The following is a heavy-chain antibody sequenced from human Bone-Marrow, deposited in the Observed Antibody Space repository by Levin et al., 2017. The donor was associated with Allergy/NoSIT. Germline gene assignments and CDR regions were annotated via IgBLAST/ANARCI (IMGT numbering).Heavy chain of an antibody. CDR3: ATNSFDFLSGYPNWFDS. Sequence: SETLFLTCSVSGVSITTTNLYWAWIRQPPGKGLEWIGSLFYSGSTFYNPSLNSRVTLSLDTSNHQFSLKLSSVTAADTAIYYCATNSFDFLSGYPNWFDSWGQGTLVTVSS. D-gene: IGHD3-3*01. V-gene: IGHV4-39*07. CDR2: LFYSGST. J-gene: IGHJ5*01. CDR1: GVSITTTNLY.